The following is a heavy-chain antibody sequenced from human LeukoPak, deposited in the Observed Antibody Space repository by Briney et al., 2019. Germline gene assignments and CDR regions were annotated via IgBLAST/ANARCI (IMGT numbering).Heavy chain of an antibody. CDR1: GFTFSSYV. CDR3: AKGPLDYIHGTHYFDY. D-gene: IGHD4-11*01. CDR2: ISGSGGST. V-gene: IGHV3-23*01. Sequence: GGSLRLSCAASGFTFSSYVMSWVRQAPGKGLEWVSGISGSGGSTYYADSVKGRFTISRDNSKNTLNLQMNILRVEDTAVYYCAKGPLDYIHGTHYFDYWGQGTLVTVSS. J-gene: IGHJ4*02.